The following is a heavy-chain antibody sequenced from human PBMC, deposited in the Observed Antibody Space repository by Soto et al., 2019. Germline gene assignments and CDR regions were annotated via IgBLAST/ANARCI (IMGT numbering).Heavy chain of an antibody. CDR1: GLTFSSYS. CDR2: ISSSSSYI. J-gene: IGHJ4*02. V-gene: IGHV3-21*01. Sequence: EVQLVESGGGLVKPGGSLRLSCAASGLTFSSYSMNWVRQAPGKRLEWGSAISSSSSYIYYADSVKGRNTISRDNTKNSLYLQMNRLRAEDTAVYYWAKDQPGYSYGYGLGYWGQGTLVTVSS. CDR3: AKDQPGYSYGYGLGY. D-gene: IGHD5-18*01.